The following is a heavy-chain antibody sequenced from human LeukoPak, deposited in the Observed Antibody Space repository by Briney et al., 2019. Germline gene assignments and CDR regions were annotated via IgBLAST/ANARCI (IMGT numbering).Heavy chain of an antibody. Sequence: GGSLRLSCAASGFTFSSYAMSWVRQAPGKGLEWVSAISGSGGSTYYADSVKGRFTISRDNSKNTLYLQMNSLRAEDTAVYYCAKVGRRYYDSSGYYYFDYWSQGTLVTVSS. CDR2: ISGSGGST. J-gene: IGHJ4*02. D-gene: IGHD3-22*01. CDR3: AKVGRRYYDSSGYYYFDY. V-gene: IGHV3-23*01. CDR1: GFTFSSYA.